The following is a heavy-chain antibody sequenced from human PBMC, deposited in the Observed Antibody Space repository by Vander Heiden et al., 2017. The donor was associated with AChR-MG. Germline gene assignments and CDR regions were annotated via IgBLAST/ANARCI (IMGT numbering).Heavy chain of an antibody. J-gene: IGHJ3*02. CDR3: AKDSSSGWRVPNAFDI. CDR1: GFTFSSYA. CDR2: ISGSGGST. D-gene: IGHD6-19*01. Sequence: EVQLLESGGGLVQPGGSLRLSCAASGFTFSSYARSWVRQAPGKGLEWVSAISGSGGSTYYADSVKGRFTISRDNSKNTLYLQMNSLRAEDTAVYYCAKDSSSGWRVPNAFDIWGQGTMVTVSS. V-gene: IGHV3-23*01.